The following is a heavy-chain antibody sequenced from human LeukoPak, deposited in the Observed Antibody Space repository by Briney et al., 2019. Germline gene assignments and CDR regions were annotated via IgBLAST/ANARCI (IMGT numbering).Heavy chain of an antibody. Sequence: GGSLRLSCAASGFTFSSYAMSWVRQAPGKGLEWVSAISGSGGSTYYADSVKGRFTISRDNSKNTLYLQMNSLRAEDTAIYYCAKDSKRDSSGWDEMDYFDYWGQGTLVTVSS. CDR1: GFTFSSYA. J-gene: IGHJ4*02. CDR2: ISGSGGST. CDR3: AKDSKRDSSGWDEMDYFDY. D-gene: IGHD6-19*01. V-gene: IGHV3-23*01.